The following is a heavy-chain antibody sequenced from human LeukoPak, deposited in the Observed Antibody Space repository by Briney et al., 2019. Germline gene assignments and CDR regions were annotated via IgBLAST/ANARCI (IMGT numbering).Heavy chain of an antibody. CDR3: ATLPRGHLLDS. D-gene: IGHD3-10*01. CDR2: FVPEDGET. V-gene: IGHV1-24*01. CDR1: GDTLTELS. J-gene: IGHJ4*02. Sequence: ASVKVSCKLSGDTLTELSMRWVRQSPGKGLEWMGGFVPEDGETIYAQKFQGRVTMTEDTSTDTAYMELSSLRSDDTAVCFCATLPRGHLLDSWGQGTLVTVSS.